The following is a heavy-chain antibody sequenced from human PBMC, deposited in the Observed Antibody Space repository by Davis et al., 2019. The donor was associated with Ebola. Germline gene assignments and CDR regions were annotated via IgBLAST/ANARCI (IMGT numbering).Heavy chain of an antibody. CDR1: GYSFETHW. J-gene: IGHJ6*03. CDR2: IDPSDSYT. Sequence: GESLKISCKASGYSFETHWIGWVRQMPGKGLEWMGTIDPSDSYTKYSPSFEGHVTISADKSTSNVYLQWSSLKASDTAMYYCAREDTNIHYYMDVWGKGTTVTVSS. D-gene: IGHD2-8*01. V-gene: IGHV5-10-1*01. CDR3: AREDTNIHYYMDV.